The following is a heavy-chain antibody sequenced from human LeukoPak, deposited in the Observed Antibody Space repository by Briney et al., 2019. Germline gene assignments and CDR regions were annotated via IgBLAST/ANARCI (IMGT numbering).Heavy chain of an antibody. CDR1: GLTFSSYN. V-gene: IGHV3-21*01. D-gene: IGHD4-11*01. CDR2: ISSSSNYI. CDR3: ARSTTVTPPFIS. Sequence: GGSLTLSCAASGLTFSSYNMNWVRQAPGKGLEWVSFISSSSNYIYYTDSVKGRFTISRDNAKNSLFLQMNSLRAEDTAVYYCARSTTVTPPFISWGQGTLVTVSS. J-gene: IGHJ4*02.